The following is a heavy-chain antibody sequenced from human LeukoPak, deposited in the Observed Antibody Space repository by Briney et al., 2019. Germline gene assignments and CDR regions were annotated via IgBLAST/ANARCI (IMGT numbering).Heavy chain of an antibody. V-gene: IGHV4-34*01. D-gene: IGHD6-13*01. CDR3: ARRRLSSSWSPRPYNWFDP. J-gene: IGHJ5*02. Sequence: PSETLSLTCAVYGGSFSGYYWSWIRQPPGKGLEWIGEINHSGSTNYNPSLKSRVTISVDTSKNQFSPKLSSVTAADTAVYYCARRRLSSSWSPRPYNWFDPWGQGTLVTVSS. CDR1: GGSFSGYY. CDR2: INHSGST.